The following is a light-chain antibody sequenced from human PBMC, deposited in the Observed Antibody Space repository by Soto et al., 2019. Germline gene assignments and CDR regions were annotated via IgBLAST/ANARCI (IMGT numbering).Light chain of an antibody. CDR3: MQALQTPRT. V-gene: IGKV2-28*01. Sequence: DIVMTQSPLSLPVTPGEPASISCRSSQSLLHSNGYNYLDWYLQKPGQSPQLLIYLGSNRASGVPDRFSGSGSGTDFTLKIGRVEAEDVGVYYCMQALQTPRTVGQGTKLEIK. J-gene: IGKJ2*01. CDR2: LGS. CDR1: QSLLHSNGYNY.